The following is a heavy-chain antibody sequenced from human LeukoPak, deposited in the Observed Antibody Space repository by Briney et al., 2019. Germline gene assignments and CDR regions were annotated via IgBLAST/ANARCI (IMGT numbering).Heavy chain of an antibody. D-gene: IGHD6-13*01. Sequence: SETLSLTCTVSGGSISSGSYYWSWIRQPAGKGLEWIGRIYTSGSTNYNPSLKSRVTISVDTSKNQFSLKLSSVTAADTAVYWVGQQLVGRKYYYYMDVWGKGTTVTISS. V-gene: IGHV4-61*02. J-gene: IGHJ6*03. CDR3: GQQLVGRKYYYYMDV. CDR1: GGSISSGSYY. CDR2: IYTSGST.